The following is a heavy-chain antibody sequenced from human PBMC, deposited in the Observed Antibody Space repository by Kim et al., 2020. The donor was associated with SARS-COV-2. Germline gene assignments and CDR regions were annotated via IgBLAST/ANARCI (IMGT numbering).Heavy chain of an antibody. J-gene: IGHJ4*02. CDR3: ASGGDTAMVFGYFDY. D-gene: IGHD5-18*01. V-gene: IGHV4-4*09. Sequence: PPRRDRVTISEDTSKNQFTLMLSSVTAADTAVYYCASGGDTAMVFGYFDYWGQGTLVTVSS.